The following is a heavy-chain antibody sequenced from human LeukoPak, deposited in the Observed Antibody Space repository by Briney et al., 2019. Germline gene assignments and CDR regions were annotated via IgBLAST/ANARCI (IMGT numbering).Heavy chain of an antibody. D-gene: IGHD6-13*01. Sequence: GGSLRLSCAASGFTVSSNYMTWVRQAPGKGLEWVSVIYGGGSTYYADSVKGRFTISRDNPKNTLYLQMNSLRAEDTAVYYCARGQQLVGDYWGQGTLVTVSS. CDR1: GFTVSSNY. CDR3: ARGQQLVGDY. CDR2: IYGGGST. J-gene: IGHJ4*02. V-gene: IGHV3-53*01.